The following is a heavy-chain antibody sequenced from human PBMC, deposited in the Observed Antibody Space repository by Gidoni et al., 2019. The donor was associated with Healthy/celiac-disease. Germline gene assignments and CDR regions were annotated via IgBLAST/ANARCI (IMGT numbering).Heavy chain of an antibody. D-gene: IGHD6-13*01. Sequence: QVQLVESGGGVVQPGRSLRLSCAASRFTFGSYAMHWVRQAPGKGLEWASVISYDGINKYYADSVKGRFTISRDNSKNTLYLQMNSLRAEDTAVYYCARGGSSSWLRGGAFDIWGQGTMVTVSS. J-gene: IGHJ3*02. CDR3: ARGGSSSWLRGGAFDI. V-gene: IGHV3-30*04. CDR1: RFTFGSYA. CDR2: ISYDGINK.